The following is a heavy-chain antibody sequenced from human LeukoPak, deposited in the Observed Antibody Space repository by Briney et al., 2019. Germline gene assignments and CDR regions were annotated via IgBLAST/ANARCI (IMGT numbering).Heavy chain of an antibody. CDR1: GGCISSGGYY. CDR2: TYYSGST. D-gene: IGHD6-13*01. CDR3: ARTFIAAAGGYYFDY. Sequence: PSETLSLTCTVSGGCISSGGYYWSWIRQHPGKGPEWIGYTYYSGSTYYNPSLKSQVTISVDTSKNQFSLKLSSVTAADTAVYYCARTFIAAAGGYYFDYWGQGTLVTVSS. J-gene: IGHJ4*02. V-gene: IGHV4-31*01.